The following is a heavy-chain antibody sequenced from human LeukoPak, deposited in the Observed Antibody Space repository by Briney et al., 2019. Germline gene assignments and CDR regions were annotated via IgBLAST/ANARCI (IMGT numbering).Heavy chain of an antibody. CDR3: VRVAGTPGSSWYYFNS. J-gene: IGHJ4*02. V-gene: IGHV4-39*01. D-gene: IGHD6-13*01. Sequence: PSGTLSLTCTVSGDSISRSGSYWGWIRRTLGKDLEWFGHLDYAESTFYNPSLISRVTISADRTKNQISLRLTYVTAADTALYYCVRVAGTPGSSWYYFNSWGQGTLVTVSS. CDR1: GDSISRSGSY. CDR2: LDYAEST.